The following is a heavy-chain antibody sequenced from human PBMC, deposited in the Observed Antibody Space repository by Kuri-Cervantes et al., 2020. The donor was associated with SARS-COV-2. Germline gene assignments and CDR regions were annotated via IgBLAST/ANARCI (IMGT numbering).Heavy chain of an antibody. CDR2: IKQDGSEK. CDR1: GFTFSSYW. D-gene: IGHD1-26*01. CDR3: AREGVGVDAFDI. V-gene: IGHV3-7*01. Sequence: ETLSLTCAASGFTFSSYWMSWVRQAPGKGLEWVANIKQDGSEKYYVDSVKGRFTISRDNAKNSLYLQMNSLRAEDTAVYYCAREGVGVDAFDIWGQGTMVTVSS. J-gene: IGHJ3*02.